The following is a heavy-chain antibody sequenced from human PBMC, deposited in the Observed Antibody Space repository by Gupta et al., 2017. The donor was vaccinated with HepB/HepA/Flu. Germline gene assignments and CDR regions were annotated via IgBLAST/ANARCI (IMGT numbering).Heavy chain of an antibody. CDR3: ACLRGYETN. J-gene: IGHJ4*02. V-gene: IGHV4-59*08. CDR2: IYYSGST. D-gene: IGHD5-12*01. Sequence: QHPGKGLEWIGYIYYSGSTNYNHSLNSRVTISGDTSKNQFSLKLSSVTAADTAVYDCACLRGYETNWGQGTLVTVSS.